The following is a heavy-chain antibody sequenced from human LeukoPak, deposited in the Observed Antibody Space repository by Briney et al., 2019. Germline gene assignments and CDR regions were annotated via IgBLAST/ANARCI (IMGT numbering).Heavy chain of an antibody. CDR1: GGSISNYY. Sequence: SETLSLTCSVSGGSISNYYWSWIRQTPVKGLEWIGDIYSTGITNYNPSLQSRVTMSVDTSKDQFSLRLSSVTAADTALYYCARVGYSSGWTETYFDFWGQGMLVTVSS. D-gene: IGHD6-19*01. V-gene: IGHV4-59*01. CDR2: IYSTGIT. J-gene: IGHJ4*02. CDR3: ARVGYSSGWTETYFDF.